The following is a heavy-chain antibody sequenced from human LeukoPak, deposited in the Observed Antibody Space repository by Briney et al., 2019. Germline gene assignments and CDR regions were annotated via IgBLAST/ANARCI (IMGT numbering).Heavy chain of an antibody. Sequence: PGGSLRLSCAASGFTFSNSWMAWVRQAPGRGLEWVASMNPDGNDKGYMDSVKGRFTISRDNANSSLYLQMTSLRAEDTAVYYCGRDPSWGAIDYWGQGTRVTVPS. CDR3: GRDPSWGAIDY. CDR1: GFTFSNSW. D-gene: IGHD7-27*01. CDR2: MNPDGNDK. V-gene: IGHV3-7*01. J-gene: IGHJ4*02.